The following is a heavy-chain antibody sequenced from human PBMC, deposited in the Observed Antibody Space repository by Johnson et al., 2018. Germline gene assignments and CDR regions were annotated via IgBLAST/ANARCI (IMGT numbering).Heavy chain of an antibody. V-gene: IGHV3-30-3*01. Sequence: VQLVESGGGVVQPGRSLRLSCTASGFMISTYAMHWVRQAPGKGLEWVAVISYDGSNKYYADSVTGRFTVSRDTSKNTLYVQMNSLRPEDTGGYYCARDLSSRGYNYMDVWGKGTTVTVTS. CDR3: ARDLSSRGYNYMDV. D-gene: IGHD6-13*01. J-gene: IGHJ6*03. CDR1: GFMISTYA. CDR2: ISYDGSNK.